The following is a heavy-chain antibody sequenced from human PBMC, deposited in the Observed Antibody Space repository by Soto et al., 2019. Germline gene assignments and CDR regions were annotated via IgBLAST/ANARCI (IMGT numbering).Heavy chain of an antibody. CDR1: EFTFSSYA. CDR3: ARGWQGDY. J-gene: IGHJ4*02. CDR2: ISGSGGDT. V-gene: IGHV3-23*01. D-gene: IGHD6-19*01. Sequence: EVQLLESGGGLVQPGGSLRLSCAASEFTFSSYAMSWVRQAPGKGLEWVSAISGSGGDTYCADSVTGRFTISRDNPKNTLYLQMNNLRAEDTALYYCARGWQGDYWGQGTLVAVSS.